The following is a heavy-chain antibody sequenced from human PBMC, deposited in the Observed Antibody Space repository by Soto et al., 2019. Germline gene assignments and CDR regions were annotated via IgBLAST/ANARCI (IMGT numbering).Heavy chain of an antibody. CDR2: IYHSGNT. CDR3: ARHTRNQFDP. V-gene: IGHV4-39*01. J-gene: IGHJ5*02. Sequence: SETLSLTCSVSGDSIGSSTNYWGWIRQPPGKGLEWIGTIYHSGNTYYNPTLKSRVAISVDMSKNQFSLRLNSVTAADTAVYYCARHTRNQFDPWGQGTQVTVSS. CDR1: GDSIGSSTNY.